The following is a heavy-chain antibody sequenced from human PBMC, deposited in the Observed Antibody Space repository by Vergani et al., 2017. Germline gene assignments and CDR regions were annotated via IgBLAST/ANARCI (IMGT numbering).Heavy chain of an antibody. D-gene: IGHD6-19*01. CDR3: ARHSTVEWMVKLGWIDP. CDR2: IYYSGST. CDR1: GVSIRSSYYY. V-gene: IGHV4-39*01. J-gene: IGHJ5*02. Sequence: QLQLQESGPGLVKPSATLSLTFSVSGVSIRSSYYYLGWIRQPPGKGLEWIASIYYSGSTYYNPSLKSRVTISVDTSKNQFSLKLSSVTAADTAVYFCARHSTVEWMVKLGWIDPWGQGILVTVSS.